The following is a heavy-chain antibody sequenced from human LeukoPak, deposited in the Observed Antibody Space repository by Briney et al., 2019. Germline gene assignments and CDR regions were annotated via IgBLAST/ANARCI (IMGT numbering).Heavy chain of an antibody. CDR2: ISSSSSYI. J-gene: IGHJ6*03. D-gene: IGHD1-20*01. CDR1: GFTFSSYS. Sequence: WGVLRLSCAASGFTFSSYSMNWVRQAPGKGLEWVSSISSSSSYIYYADSVKGRFTISRDNAKNSLYLQMNSLRAEDTAVYYCARYTPTYNWNQGYYYYYMDVWGKGTTVTVSS. CDR3: ARYTPTYNWNQGYYYYYMDV. V-gene: IGHV3-21*01.